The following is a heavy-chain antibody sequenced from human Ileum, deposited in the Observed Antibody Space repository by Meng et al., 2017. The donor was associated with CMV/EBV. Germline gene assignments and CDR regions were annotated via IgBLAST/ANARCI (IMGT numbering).Heavy chain of an antibody. CDR3: TRGDLGGPFKDRYFDY. V-gene: IGHV1-2*02. J-gene: IGHJ4*02. D-gene: IGHD3-16*01. Sequence: VQLVQSGAEVKHPGASVKVSCKASGYTFTGYYIHWVRLAPGQGLEWMGWINPNSGGTNFAQKFQGRVTMTRDTSINTAYIELSGLTSDDTAVYYCTRGDLGGPFKDRYFDYWGQGTLVTVSS. CDR2: INPNSGGT. CDR1: GYTFTGYY.